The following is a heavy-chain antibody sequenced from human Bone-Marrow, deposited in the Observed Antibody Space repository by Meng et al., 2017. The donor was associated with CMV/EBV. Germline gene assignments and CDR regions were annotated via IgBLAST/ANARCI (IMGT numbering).Heavy chain of an antibody. Sequence: SVKVSCKASGGTFSSYAISWVRQAPGQGLEWMGGIIPILGIANYAQKFQGRVTITADKSTSTAYMELMSLKSEDTAVYYCAIGLRGWTGLLNYWGQGTLVTVSS. CDR1: GGTFSSYA. V-gene: IGHV1-69*10. J-gene: IGHJ4*02. D-gene: IGHD3/OR15-3a*01. CDR2: IIPILGIA. CDR3: AIGLRGWTGLLNY.